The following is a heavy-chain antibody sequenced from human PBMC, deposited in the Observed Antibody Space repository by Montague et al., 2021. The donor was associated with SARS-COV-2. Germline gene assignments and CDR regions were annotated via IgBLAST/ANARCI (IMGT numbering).Heavy chain of an antibody. V-gene: IGHV3-23*01. J-gene: IGHJ4*02. D-gene: IGHD3-22*01. CDR3: AKAYDSGGYNYERGADY. CDR2: IGGNGRGT. CDR1: GFSFSTYA. Sequence: SLRLSCAASGFSFSTYAMIWVRQAPGKGLEWVAAIGGNGRGTYHAASVKGRFTILRDNSKSTVNLQMNSLTVGDTAVYFCAKAYDSGGYNYERGADYWGQGTLVTVS.